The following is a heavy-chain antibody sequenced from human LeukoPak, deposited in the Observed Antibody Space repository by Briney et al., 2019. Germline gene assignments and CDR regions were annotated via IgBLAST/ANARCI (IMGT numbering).Heavy chain of an antibody. CDR2: IYYSGST. CDR1: GFTFSSYS. D-gene: IGHD2-15*01. Sequence: GSLRLSCAASGFTFSSYSMNWVRQAPGKGLEWIGSIYYSGSTYYNPSLKSRVTISVDTSKNQFSLKLSSVTAADTAVYYCARGHIVVVVAATQRIYNWFDPWGQGTLVTVSS. J-gene: IGHJ5*02. CDR3: ARGHIVVVVAATQRIYNWFDP. V-gene: IGHV4-39*07.